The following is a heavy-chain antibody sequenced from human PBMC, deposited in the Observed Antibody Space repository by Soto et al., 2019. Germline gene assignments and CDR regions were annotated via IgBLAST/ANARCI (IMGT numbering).Heavy chain of an antibody. V-gene: IGHV4-59*08. D-gene: IGHD6-13*01. Sequence: PSETLSLTCTVSGGSISRYYWSWIRQPPGKGLEWVGHIYYSGSTNYNPSLKSRVTISVDTSENQFSLKLTSATAADTAVYYCARHKSSSYDYWGQGTLVTVSS. CDR1: GGSISRYY. CDR2: IYYSGST. J-gene: IGHJ4*02. CDR3: ARHKSSSYDY.